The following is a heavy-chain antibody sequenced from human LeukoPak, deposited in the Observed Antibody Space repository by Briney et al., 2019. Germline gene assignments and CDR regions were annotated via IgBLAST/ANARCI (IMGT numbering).Heavy chain of an antibody. V-gene: IGHV3-33*01. CDR2: IGYDGSNK. D-gene: IGHD6-13*01. J-gene: IGHJ3*02. CDR1: GFTFIANG. Sequence: GGSRRLSFEGPGFTFIANGMPGFGQAQGKGRGGVEVIGYDGSNKYYADSVKGRFTISRDNSKNTLYLQMNSLRAEDTAVYYCASLGDSSSWYPDDAFDIWGQGTMVTVSS. CDR3: ASLGDSSSWYPDDAFDI.